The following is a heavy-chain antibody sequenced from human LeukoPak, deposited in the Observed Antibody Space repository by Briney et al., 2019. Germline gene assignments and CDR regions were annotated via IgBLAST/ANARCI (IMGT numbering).Heavy chain of an antibody. CDR3: ARLGRDDYYYDSSGYYHFDY. J-gene: IGHJ4*02. Sequence: SETLSLTCTVSGGSISSYYWSWIRQPPGKGLEWIGYIYYSGSTNYNPSLKSRVTISVDTSKNQFSLKLSSVTAADTAVYYCARLGRDDYYYDSSGYYHFDYWGQGTLVTVSS. D-gene: IGHD3-22*01. CDR2: IYYSGST. CDR1: GGSISSYY. V-gene: IGHV4-59*08.